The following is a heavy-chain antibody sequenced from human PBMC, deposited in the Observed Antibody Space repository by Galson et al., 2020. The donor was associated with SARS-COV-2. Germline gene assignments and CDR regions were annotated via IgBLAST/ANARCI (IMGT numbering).Heavy chain of an antibody. CDR1: GFTFSSYA. Sequence: PGGSLRLSCAASGFTFSSYAMSWVRQAPGKGLEWVSAISGSGGSTYYADSVKGRFTISRDNSKNTLYLQMNSLRAEDTAVYYCAKSTNFCGGDCYSTPQYYYYGMDVWGQGTTVTVSS. V-gene: IGHV3-23*01. CDR2: ISGSGGST. CDR3: AKSTNFCGGDCYSTPQYYYYGMDV. J-gene: IGHJ6*02. D-gene: IGHD2-21*02.